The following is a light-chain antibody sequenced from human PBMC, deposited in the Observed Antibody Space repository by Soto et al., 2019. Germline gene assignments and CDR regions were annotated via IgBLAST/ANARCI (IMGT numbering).Light chain of an antibody. V-gene: IGLV2-11*01. J-gene: IGLJ1*01. Sequence: QSALTQPRSVSGSPGQSVTISCTGTSSDVGGYNYVSWYQQHPDKAPKFMIYDVSERPSGAPDRFSGSKSGNTASLTISGLQAEDEADYYCCSYAGNYYVFGTGSKVTVL. CDR3: CSYAGNYYV. CDR2: DVS. CDR1: SSDVGGYNY.